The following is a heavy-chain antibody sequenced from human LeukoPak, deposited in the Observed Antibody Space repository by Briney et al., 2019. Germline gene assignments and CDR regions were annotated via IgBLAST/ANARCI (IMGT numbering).Heavy chain of an antibody. Sequence: GGSLRLSCTASGFTFSSYSMNWVRQAPGKGLEWVSSISSSSSYIYYADSVKGRFTISRDNAKNSLYLQMNSLRAEDTAVYYCARASIAVAGYLFDYWGQGTLVTVSS. CDR2: ISSSSSYI. CDR1: GFTFSSYS. J-gene: IGHJ4*02. D-gene: IGHD6-19*01. CDR3: ARASIAVAGYLFDY. V-gene: IGHV3-21*01.